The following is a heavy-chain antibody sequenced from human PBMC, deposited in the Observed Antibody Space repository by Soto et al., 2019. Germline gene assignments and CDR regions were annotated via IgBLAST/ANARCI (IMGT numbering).Heavy chain of an antibody. D-gene: IGHD4-17*01. CDR1: GGTFSSYA. J-gene: IGHJ3*02. CDR2: IIPIFGTA. Sequence: GASVKVSCKASGGTFSSYAISWVRQAPGQGLEWMGGIIPIFGTANYAQKFQGRVTITADESTSTAYMELSSLRSEDTAVYYCARMPDYARRGDAFDIWGQGTMVTVSS. V-gene: IGHV1-69*13. CDR3: ARMPDYARRGDAFDI.